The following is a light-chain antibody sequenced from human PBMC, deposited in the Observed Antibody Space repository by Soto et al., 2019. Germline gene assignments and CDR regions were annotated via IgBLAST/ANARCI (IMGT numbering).Light chain of an antibody. CDR3: LQHNSFPFT. CDR1: QGISND. CDR2: DAS. J-gene: IGKJ3*01. V-gene: IGKV1-17*03. Sequence: DIQMTQSPSAMSASVGDRVIITCRASQGISNDLAWFQQKAGKVPKRLIYDASTLQTGVPSRFSGSGSGTEFTLTIDSLQPEDFAIYYCLQHNSFPFTFGPGTKVDIK.